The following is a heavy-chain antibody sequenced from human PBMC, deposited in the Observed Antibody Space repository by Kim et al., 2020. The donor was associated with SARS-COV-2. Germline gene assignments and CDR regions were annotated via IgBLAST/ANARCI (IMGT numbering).Heavy chain of an antibody. CDR2: INHSGST. J-gene: IGHJ6*02. D-gene: IGHD6-13*01. CDR3: ARGEGAAAVNYYYGMDV. Sequence: SETLSLTCAVYGGSFSGYYWSWIRQPPGKGLEWIGEINHSGSTNYNPSLKSRVTISVDTSKNQFSLKLSSVTAADTAVYYCARGEGAAAVNYYYGMDVWGQGTPVTVSS. CDR1: GGSFSGYY. V-gene: IGHV4-34*01.